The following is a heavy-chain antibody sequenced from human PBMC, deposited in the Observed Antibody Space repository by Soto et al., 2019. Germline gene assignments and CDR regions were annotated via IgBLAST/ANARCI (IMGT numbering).Heavy chain of an antibody. CDR3: ARASDWFDP. Sequence: ASVKVSCKAFGYTSTSYAIHWVRQAPGQRLEWKGWINVGTGDTKYLQRFEGRVTMTRDTSASTVYMELRSLTSEDTAVYYCARASDWFDPWGQGTPVTVSS. CDR1: GYTSTSYA. CDR2: INVGTGDT. V-gene: IGHV1-3*01. J-gene: IGHJ5*02.